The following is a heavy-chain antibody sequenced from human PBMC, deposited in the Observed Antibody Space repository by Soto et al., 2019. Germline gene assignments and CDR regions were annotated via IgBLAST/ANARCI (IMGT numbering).Heavy chain of an antibody. J-gene: IGHJ5*02. CDR3: AKDRPYYDILTVGWFDP. V-gene: IGHV3-23*01. CDR2: ISGSGGST. Sequence: GGSLRLSCAASGFTFSTYVMNWVRQAPGKGLEWVSAISGSGGSTYYADSVKGRFTISRDNSKNTLYLQMNSLRAEDTAVYYCAKDRPYYDILTVGWFDPWGQGTLVTVSS. D-gene: IGHD3-9*01. CDR1: GFTFSTYV.